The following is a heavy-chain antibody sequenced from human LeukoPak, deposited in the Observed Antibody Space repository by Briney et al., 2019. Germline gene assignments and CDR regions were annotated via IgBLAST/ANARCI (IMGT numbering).Heavy chain of an antibody. CDR1: GGSISSGSYY. J-gene: IGHJ4*02. CDR3: ARLPLLEHIVVVTAIRPRYYFDY. Sequence: PSETLSLTCTVFGGSISSGSYYWGWIRQPPGKGLEGIGSNYYSGSTPYNPSLKSRVTISVDTSKSQFSLKLSSVTAADTAVYYCARLPLLEHIVVVTAIRPRYYFDYWGQGTLVTVSS. V-gene: IGHV4-39*01. CDR2: NYYSGST. D-gene: IGHD2-21*02.